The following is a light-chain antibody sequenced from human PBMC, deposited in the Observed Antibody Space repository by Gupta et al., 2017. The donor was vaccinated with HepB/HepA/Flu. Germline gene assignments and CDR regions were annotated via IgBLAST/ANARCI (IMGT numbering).Light chain of an antibody. CDR2: QDT. CDR1: KLGDKY. J-gene: IGLJ2*01. Sequence: SYELTQPPSVSVSPGQTASITCSEDKLGDKYVCWYQQKPGQSPVLVIYQDTKRPAGIPERFSGSNSGNTATLTISGTQPMDEADYYCQAWDSSTVVFGGGTKLTVL. V-gene: IGLV3-1*01. CDR3: QAWDSSTVV.